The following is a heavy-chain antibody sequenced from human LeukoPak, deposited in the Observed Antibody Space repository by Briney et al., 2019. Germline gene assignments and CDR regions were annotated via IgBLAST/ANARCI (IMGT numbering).Heavy chain of an antibody. Sequence: GGSLRLSCAASGFTFSSYAMHWVRQAPGKGLEWVAVISYDGSNKYYADSVKGRFTISRDNSKNTLYLQMNSLRAEDTAVYYCARSTIFGVLDYWGQGTLVTVSS. CDR2: ISYDGSNK. D-gene: IGHD3-3*01. V-gene: IGHV3-30*14. J-gene: IGHJ4*02. CDR1: GFTFSSYA. CDR3: ARSTIFGVLDY.